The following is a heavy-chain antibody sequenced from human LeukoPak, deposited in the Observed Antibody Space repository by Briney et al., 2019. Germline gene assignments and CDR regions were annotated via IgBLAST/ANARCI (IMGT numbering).Heavy chain of an antibody. Sequence: SVKVSCKASGGTFSSYAISWVRQAPGQGLEWMGGIIPIFGTANYAQKFQGRVTITTDESTSTAYMELSSLRSEDTAVYYCARGSSYDFWSGYFDSWGQGTLVTVSS. D-gene: IGHD3-3*01. J-gene: IGHJ4*02. CDR3: ARGSSYDFWSGYFDS. V-gene: IGHV1-69*05. CDR2: IIPIFGTA. CDR1: GGTFSSYA.